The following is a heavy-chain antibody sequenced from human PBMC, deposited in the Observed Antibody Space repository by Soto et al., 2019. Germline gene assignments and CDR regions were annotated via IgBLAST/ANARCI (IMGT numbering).Heavy chain of an antibody. CDR1: VFIFSKFG. J-gene: IGHJ6*02. CDR3: ARDDIPGRAVATYGMDV. V-gene: IGHV3-33*01. Sequence: GGSLRLSCAASVFIFSKFGMHWVRQAPGKGLEWVAVIWYDGSNEYYADSVKGRFTISKDNSKNTLYLQMNSLRAEDTAVYYCARDDIPGRAVATYGMDVWGQGTTVTVSS. D-gene: IGHD6-19*01. CDR2: IWYDGSNE.